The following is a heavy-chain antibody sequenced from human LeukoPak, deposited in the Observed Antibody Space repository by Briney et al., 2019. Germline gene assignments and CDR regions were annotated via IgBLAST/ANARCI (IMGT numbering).Heavy chain of an antibody. D-gene: IGHD6-13*01. CDR2: ISYDGSNK. V-gene: IGHV3-30*04. J-gene: IGHJ5*02. CDR1: GFTFSSYA. CDR3: ARGSSSWSNWFDP. Sequence: GGSLRLSCAASGFTFSSYAMHWVRQAPGKGLEWVAVISYDGSNKYYADSVKGRFTISRDNSKNALYLQMNSLRAEDTAVYYCARGSSSWSNWFDPWGQGTLVTVSS.